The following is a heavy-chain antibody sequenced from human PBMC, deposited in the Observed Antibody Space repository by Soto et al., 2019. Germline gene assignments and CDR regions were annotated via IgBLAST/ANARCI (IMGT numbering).Heavy chain of an antibody. CDR2: IYYSGST. CDR1: GGSISSSSYY. V-gene: IGHV4-39*01. D-gene: IGHD3-3*01. CDR3: ARQGDYDFWSGYYRRAYYSYGMDG. J-gene: IGHJ6*02. Sequence: SETLSLTCTVSGGSISSSSYYWGWIRQPPGKGLEWIGSIYYSGSTYYNPSLKSRVTISVDTSKNQFSLKLSSVTAADPAVYYCARQGDYDFWSGYYRRAYYSYGMDGWGPGTTVTV.